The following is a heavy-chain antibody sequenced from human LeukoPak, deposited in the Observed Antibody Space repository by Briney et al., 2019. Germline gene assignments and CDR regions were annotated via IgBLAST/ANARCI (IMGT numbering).Heavy chain of an antibody. CDR1: GIPFSTSA. D-gene: IGHD1-1*01. CDR2: TAFDEVHK. J-gene: IGHJ4*02. Sequence: GESLRLSCTASGIPFSTSAVHWVRQAPGKGLEWVAVTAFDEVHKYYADSVKGRFTISRDNSKNTLYLQMHSLRVEDTAVYYCARDYNWGQALDYWGQGTLVTVSS. V-gene: IGHV3-30-3*01. CDR3: ARDYNWGQALDY.